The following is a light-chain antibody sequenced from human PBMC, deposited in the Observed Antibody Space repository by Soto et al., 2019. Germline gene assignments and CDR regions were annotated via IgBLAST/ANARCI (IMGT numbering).Light chain of an antibody. Sequence: DIQMTQSPYSLSTSVGDRVTITCRTSQSVSTYLNWYQQRPGKAPKLLIYGASSLQSGVPSRFSGSGSGTHFTLTISSLQPEDFATYYCQEGSTLLTFGGGTKVDIK. CDR2: GAS. CDR3: QEGSTLLT. CDR1: QSVSTY. J-gene: IGKJ4*01. V-gene: IGKV1-39*01.